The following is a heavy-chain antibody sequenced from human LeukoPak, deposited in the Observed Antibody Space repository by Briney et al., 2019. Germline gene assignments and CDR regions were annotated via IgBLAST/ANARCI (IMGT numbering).Heavy chain of an antibody. CDR1: GGSISSSSYY. D-gene: IGHD6-13*01. CDR2: IYYSGST. Sequence: SETLSLTCTVSGGSISSSSYYWGWIRQPPGKGLEWIGSIYYSGSTYYNPSLKSRVTISVDTSKNQFSLKLNSVTAADTAVYYCARRGSSWYYFDYWGQGTLVTVSS. CDR3: ARRGSSWYYFDY. J-gene: IGHJ4*02. V-gene: IGHV4-39*07.